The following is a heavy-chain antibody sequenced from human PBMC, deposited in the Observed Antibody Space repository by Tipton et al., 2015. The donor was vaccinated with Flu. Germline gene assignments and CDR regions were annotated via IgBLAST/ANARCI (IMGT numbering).Heavy chain of an antibody. CDR2: NSASNGNT. CDR3: ARTTYSSGELDYDYYYMDV. V-gene: IGHV1-18*04. Sequence: QLVQSGAEVKKPGASVKVSCKASGYTFTSYGFSWVRQAPGQGFEWMGWNSASNGNTNYAQNFQGRVTMTTDTSTSTVYMELGSLRSEDTAVYYCARTTYSSGELDYDYYYMDVWGQGTTVTVSS. CDR1: GYTFTSYG. J-gene: IGHJ6*03. D-gene: IGHD1-26*01.